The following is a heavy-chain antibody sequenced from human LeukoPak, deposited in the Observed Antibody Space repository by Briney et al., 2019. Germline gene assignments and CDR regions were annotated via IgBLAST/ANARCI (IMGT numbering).Heavy chain of an antibody. CDR1: GGSISSYY. Sequence: PSETLSLTCTVSGGSISSYYWSWIRQPPGKGLEWIGYIYYSGSTNYNPSLKSRVTISVDTSKNQFSLKLSSVTAADTAVYYCARELDEGMDVWGQGTTVTVSS. V-gene: IGHV4-59*01. CDR2: IYYSGST. CDR3: ARELDEGMDV. J-gene: IGHJ6*02.